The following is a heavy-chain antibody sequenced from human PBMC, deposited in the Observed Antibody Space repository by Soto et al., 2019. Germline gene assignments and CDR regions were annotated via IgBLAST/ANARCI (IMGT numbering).Heavy chain of an antibody. CDR1: GDSIGGYY. J-gene: IGHJ5*02. CDR2: INHSGST. D-gene: IGHD2-2*01. CDR3: ARVGVVPAAPRLRWFDP. V-gene: IGHV4-34*01. Sequence: SETLSLTCTVSGDSIGGYYWSWIRQPPGKGLEWIGEINHSGSTNYNPSLKSRVTISVDTSKNQFSLKLSSVTAADTAVYYCARVGVVPAAPRLRWFDPWGQGTLVTVSS.